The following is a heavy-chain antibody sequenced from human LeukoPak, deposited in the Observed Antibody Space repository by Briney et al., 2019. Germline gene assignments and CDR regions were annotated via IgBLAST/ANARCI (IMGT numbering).Heavy chain of an antibody. Sequence: SETLSLTCTVSGGSISSYYWSWIRQPPGKGLEWIRYIYYSGSTNYNPSLKSRVTISVDTSKNQFSLKLSSVTAADTAVYYCARVTTYYDFWSGYHQYYFDYWGQGTLVTVSS. CDR1: GGSISSYY. D-gene: IGHD3-3*01. CDR2: IYYSGST. CDR3: ARVTTYYDFWSGYHQYYFDY. J-gene: IGHJ4*02. V-gene: IGHV4-59*01.